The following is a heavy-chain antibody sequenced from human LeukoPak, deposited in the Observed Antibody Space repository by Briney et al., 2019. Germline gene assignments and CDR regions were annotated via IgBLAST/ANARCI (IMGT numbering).Heavy chain of an antibody. V-gene: IGHV4-34*01. Sequence: SETLSLTCAVYGGSFSGYYWSWIRQPPGKGLEWIGEINHSGSTNYNPSLKSRVTISVDTSKNQFSLKLSSVTAADTAVYYCASWTYYYDSDAFDIWGQGTMVTVSS. CDR3: ASWTYYYDSDAFDI. D-gene: IGHD3-22*01. CDR1: GGSFSGYY. J-gene: IGHJ3*02. CDR2: INHSGST.